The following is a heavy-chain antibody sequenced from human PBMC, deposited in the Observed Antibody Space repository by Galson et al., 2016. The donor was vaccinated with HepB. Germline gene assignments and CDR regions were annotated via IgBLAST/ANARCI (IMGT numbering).Heavy chain of an antibody. D-gene: IGHD4-17*01. CDR3: AREGGFGDPYYFDY. CDR2: IYDSGST. J-gene: IGHJ4*02. Sequence: TLSLTCAVSGGSISSGDNSWSWIRQPPGKGLERIGYIYDSGSTFYNPSLRGRVTISVDRSNNQFSLKLTSVTAADTAVYYCAREGGFGDPYYFDYWGQGTLVTVSS. CDR1: GGSISSGDNS. V-gene: IGHV4-30-2*01.